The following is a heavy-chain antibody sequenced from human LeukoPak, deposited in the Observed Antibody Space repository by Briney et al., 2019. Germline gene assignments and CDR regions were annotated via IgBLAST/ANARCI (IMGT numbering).Heavy chain of an antibody. CDR3: AKCPYDFWSGYNYYYYYYMDV. D-gene: IGHD3-3*01. CDR2: ISGSGGGT. V-gene: IGHV3-23*01. CDR1: GFTFTTYA. J-gene: IGHJ6*03. Sequence: GGSLRLSCAASGFTFTTYAMSWVRQAPGKGLEWVSLISGSGGGTYYADSVKGRFTISRDNSKNTLYLQMNSLRAEDTAVYYCAKCPYDFWSGYNYYYYYYMDVWGKGTTVTVSS.